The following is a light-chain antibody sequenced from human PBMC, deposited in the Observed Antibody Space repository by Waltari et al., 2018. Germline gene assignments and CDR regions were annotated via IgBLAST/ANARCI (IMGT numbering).Light chain of an antibody. J-gene: IGKJ2*01. Sequence: IQMTQSPSSLSVSVGDRVTITCRASQSISSYLNWYQQKPGTAPKLLIYAASSLQSGVPSRFSGSGSGTDFTLTISSLQPEDFATYYCQQSYSTPCTFGQGTKLEIK. V-gene: IGKV1-39*01. CDR1: QSISSY. CDR2: AAS. CDR3: QQSYSTPCT.